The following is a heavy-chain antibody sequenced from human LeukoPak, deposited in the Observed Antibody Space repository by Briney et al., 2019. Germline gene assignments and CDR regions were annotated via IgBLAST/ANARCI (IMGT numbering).Heavy chain of an antibody. V-gene: IGHV1-18*01. CDR1: GYTFTSYG. J-gene: IGHJ4*02. D-gene: IGHD2-2*01. Sequence: VASVTVSCKASGYTFTSYGISWVRQAPGQGLEWMGWISAYNGNTNYAQKLQGRVTMTTDTSTSTAYMELRSLRSDDTAVYYCARGEPIVVVPAAMVSNDYWGQGTLVTVSS. CDR3: ARGEPIVVVPAAMVSNDY. CDR2: ISAYNGNT.